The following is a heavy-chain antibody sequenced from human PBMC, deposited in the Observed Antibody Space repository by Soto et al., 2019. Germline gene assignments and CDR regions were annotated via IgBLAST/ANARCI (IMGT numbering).Heavy chain of an antibody. CDR2: LSGSGGRT. J-gene: IGHJ4*02. CDR1: GFAFSSFA. D-gene: IGHD3-10*01. CDR3: AARRATLRETPLGPEY. V-gene: IGHV3-23*01. Sequence: SGGSLRLSCAASGFAFSSFAMSWVRQAPGKGLEWVSGLSGSGGRTYYADSVEGRFTISRDNSKNTLYLQVNSLRAEDTAFYYCAARRATLRETPLGPEYWGQGTLVTVSS.